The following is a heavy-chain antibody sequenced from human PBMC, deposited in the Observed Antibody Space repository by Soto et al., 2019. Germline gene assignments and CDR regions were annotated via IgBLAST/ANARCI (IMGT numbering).Heavy chain of an antibody. J-gene: IGHJ6*02. Sequence: PVESLKISCVGSGFSFSRYTVGWVRQVPGKGLEWMGVIHPGDSDTIYSPSFQGQVTISADKSISTAYLQWSSLKASDTAMYYCTLSYGDSYYYYYGMDVWGQGTTVTV. CDR1: GFSFSRYT. V-gene: IGHV5-51*01. CDR3: TLSYGDSYYYYYGMDV. D-gene: IGHD4-17*01. CDR2: IHPGDSDT.